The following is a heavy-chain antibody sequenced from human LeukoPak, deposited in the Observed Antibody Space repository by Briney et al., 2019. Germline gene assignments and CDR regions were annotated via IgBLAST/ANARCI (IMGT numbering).Heavy chain of an antibody. CDR3: ARGRVRYSSSWDRFDP. V-gene: IGHV4-34*01. D-gene: IGHD6-13*01. CDR1: GGSFSGYY. J-gene: IGHJ5*02. Sequence: SETLSLTCAVYGGSFSGYYWSWIRQPPGKGLEWIGEINHSGSTNYNPSLKSRVTISVDTSKNQFSLKLSSVTAADTAVYYSARGRVRYSSSWDRFDPWGQGTLVTVSS. CDR2: INHSGST.